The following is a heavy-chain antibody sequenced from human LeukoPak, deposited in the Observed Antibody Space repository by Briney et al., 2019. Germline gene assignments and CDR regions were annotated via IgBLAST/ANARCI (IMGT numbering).Heavy chain of an antibody. V-gene: IGHV3-53*04. J-gene: IGHJ4*02. CDR1: GFTFSSYE. Sequence: GGSLRLSCAASGFTFSSYEMSWVRQAPGKGLEWVSVIYSGGSTYYADSVKGRFTISRHNSKNTLYLQMNSLRAEDTAVYYCARVVGSGSYYQDWGQGTLVTVSS. CDR3: ARVVGSGSYYQD. CDR2: IYSGGST. D-gene: IGHD3-10*01.